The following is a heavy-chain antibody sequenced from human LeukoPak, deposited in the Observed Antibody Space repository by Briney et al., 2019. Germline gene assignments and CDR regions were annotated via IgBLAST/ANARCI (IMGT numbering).Heavy chain of an antibody. Sequence: PSETLSLTCAVYGGSFSGYYWSWIRQPPGKGPEWIGEINHSGSTNYNPSLKSRVTISVDTSKNQFSLKLSSVTAADTAVYYCARVEIAVSLRFDDWRQGTLVTVSS. D-gene: IGHD5-24*01. J-gene: IGHJ4*02. V-gene: IGHV4-34*01. CDR3: ARVEIAVSLRFDD. CDR1: GGSFSGYY. CDR2: INHSGST.